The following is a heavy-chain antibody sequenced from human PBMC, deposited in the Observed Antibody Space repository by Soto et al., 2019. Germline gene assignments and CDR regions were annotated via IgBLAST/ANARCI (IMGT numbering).Heavy chain of an antibody. D-gene: IGHD5-12*01. Sequence: SETLSLTCSVSGASVSSGGSYWSWIRQAPGTGLEWIGYISHSGSTNYNPSLKSRVTMSLDTSKNQFSLRLSSVTAADTAVYYCARVNQYSGYDFVSRFDYWGRGTLVTVS. J-gene: IGHJ4*02. CDR3: ARVNQYSGYDFVSRFDY. CDR2: ISHSGST. CDR1: GASVSSGGSY. V-gene: IGHV4-61*08.